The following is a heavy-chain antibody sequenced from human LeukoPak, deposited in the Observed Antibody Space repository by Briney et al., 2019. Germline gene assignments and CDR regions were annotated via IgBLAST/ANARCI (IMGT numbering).Heavy chain of an antibody. CDR3: ARRGDYDSSGYGLDY. J-gene: IGHJ4*02. CDR1: GFTFSKYN. D-gene: IGHD3-22*01. V-gene: IGHV3-48*01. CDR2: ISSSSSTI. Sequence: GGSLRLSCAASGFTFSKYNMNWVRQAPGKGLEWVSFISSSSSTIYYADSVKGRFTISRDNGKNSLYLQMNSLRAEDTAIYYCARRGDYDSSGYGLDYWGQGTLVTVSS.